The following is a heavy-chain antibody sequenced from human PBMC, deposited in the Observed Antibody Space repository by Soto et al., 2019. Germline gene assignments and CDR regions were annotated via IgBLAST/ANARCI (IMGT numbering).Heavy chain of an antibody. CDR2: ISAYNGNT. V-gene: IGHV1-18*01. CDR1: GYTFTSYG. D-gene: IGHD6-19*01. J-gene: IGHJ5*02. Sequence: ASVKVSCKASGYTFTSYGISWVRQAPGQGLEWMGWISAYNGNTNYAQKLQGRVTMTTDTSTSTAYMELRSLRSDDTAMYYCARTEKWLVGVNWFDPWGQGTLVTVSS. CDR3: ARTEKWLVGVNWFDP.